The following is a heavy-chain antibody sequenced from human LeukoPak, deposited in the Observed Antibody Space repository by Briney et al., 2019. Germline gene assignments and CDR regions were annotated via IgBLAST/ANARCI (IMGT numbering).Heavy chain of an antibody. J-gene: IGHJ3*02. CDR1: GKSFSGYY. Sequence: SETLSLTCTVYGKSFSGYYWTCIRQSPGKGLEWIGEINHSGSSNYNPSLKSRVTISVDTSKNQFSLKLSSVTAADTAVYYCAREMTTVTQDAFDIWGQGTMVTVSS. D-gene: IGHD4-17*01. V-gene: IGHV4-34*01. CDR3: AREMTTVTQDAFDI. CDR2: INHSGSS.